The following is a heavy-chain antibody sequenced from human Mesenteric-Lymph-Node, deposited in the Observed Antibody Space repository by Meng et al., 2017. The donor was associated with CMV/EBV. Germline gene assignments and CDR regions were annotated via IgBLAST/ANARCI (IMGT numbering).Heavy chain of an antibody. D-gene: IGHD3-10*01. CDR2: IDPNSGGT. J-gene: IGHJ4*02. CDR1: YY. Sequence: YYMHWVRQAPGQGLQWMGRIDPNSGGTNYPQTFQGRVTVTRDTSITTAYLELSRLTSDDTAMYYCARALLPLLYYGSGTYYNGLGFELWGQGTLVTVSS. CDR3: ARALLPLLYYGSGTYYNGLGFEL. V-gene: IGHV1-2*06.